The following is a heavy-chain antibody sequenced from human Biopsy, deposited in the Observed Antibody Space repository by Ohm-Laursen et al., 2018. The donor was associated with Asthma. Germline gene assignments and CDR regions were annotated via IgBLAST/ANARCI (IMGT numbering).Heavy chain of an antibody. D-gene: IGHD3-3*01. J-gene: IGHJ4*02. V-gene: IGHV3-30*19. CDR1: GFPISNYG. CDR3: ARQVKSTVFGVSYKKFDF. Sequence: SLRLSCTASGFPISNYGMHWVRLAPGKGLEWVALISNDGANKFYADSVQGRFTISRDNSKNTLYLQMHSLKIEDTAVYFCARQVKSTVFGVSYKKFDFWGQGTLVAVSS. CDR2: ISNDGANK.